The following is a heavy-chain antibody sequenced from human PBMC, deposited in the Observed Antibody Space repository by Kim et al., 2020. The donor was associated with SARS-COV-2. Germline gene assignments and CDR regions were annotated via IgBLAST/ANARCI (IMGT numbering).Heavy chain of an antibody. J-gene: IGHJ5*02. CDR2: ISPYNGDT. D-gene: IGHD3-10*01. Sequence: ASVKVSCQASGYTFNNYGITWVRQAPGQGLEWMGWISPYNGDTNYAQKVKDRVTMTTDTSTSTAYLELRSLRSDDTAIYYCARVGEAVVLGLVIVGWLDP. CDR3: ARVGEAVVLGLVIVGWLDP. CDR1: GYTFNNYG. V-gene: IGHV1-18*01.